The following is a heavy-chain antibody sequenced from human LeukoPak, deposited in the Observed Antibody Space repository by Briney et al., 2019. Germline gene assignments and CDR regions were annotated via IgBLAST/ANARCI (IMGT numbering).Heavy chain of an antibody. J-gene: IGHJ6*04. CDR2: IFYSGST. Sequence: SQTLSLTCTVSGVSISRGDYYWRWVRQPPGKGLEWIGYIFYSGSTYYNPSLKSRVTISVDTSKNQFSLKLSSVTAADTAVYYCARENIVVVQWFDGMDVWGKGTTVTVSS. D-gene: IGHD2-2*01. CDR1: GVSISRGDYY. CDR3: ARENIVVVQWFDGMDV. V-gene: IGHV4-30-4*01.